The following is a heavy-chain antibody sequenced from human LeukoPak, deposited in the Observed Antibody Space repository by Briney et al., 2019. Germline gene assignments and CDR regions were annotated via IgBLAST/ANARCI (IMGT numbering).Heavy chain of an antibody. J-gene: IGHJ4*02. CDR1: EFTFNRYW. D-gene: IGHD3-10*01. CDR3: TRDALFGSGRTHLDF. V-gene: IGHV3-7*04. Sequence: PGGSLRLSCAASEFTFNRYWMSWVRQAPGKGLQWVANIKHDGSEAHYMDSVKGRFTISRDNAKSSLSLQMNSLNVDDTGVYFCTRDALFGSGRTHLDFWSQGTLVSVSS. CDR2: IKHDGSEA.